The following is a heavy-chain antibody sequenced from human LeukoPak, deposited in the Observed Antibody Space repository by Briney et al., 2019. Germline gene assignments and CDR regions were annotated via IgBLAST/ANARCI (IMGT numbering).Heavy chain of an antibody. D-gene: IGHD3-22*01. Sequence: GASVKVSCKASGYTFTNYGITWVRQAPGQGLEWMGWISAYRGNTYYAQKLQGRVTMTTDTSTNTAYMELRSLRSDDTTMYYCARDEGGYYRSLYFAYWGQGTLVTVSS. CDR2: ISAYRGNT. CDR3: ARDEGGYYRSLYFAY. V-gene: IGHV1-18*01. CDR1: GYTFTNYG. J-gene: IGHJ4*02.